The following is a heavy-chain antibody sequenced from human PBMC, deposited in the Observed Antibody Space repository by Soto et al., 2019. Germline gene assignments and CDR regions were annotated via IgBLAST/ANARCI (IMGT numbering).Heavy chain of an antibody. D-gene: IGHD2-21*02. CDR1: GGSISSYY. Sequence: SETLSLTCSVSGGSISSYYWTWVRQSPGKRLEWIGYIFYTGITNYNPSLQSRVTMSVDTSNNRFSLKMTSLTAADTAVYYCARGGCDGGKCYPYNFDFWGQGTLVTVSS. CDR3: ARGGCDGGKCYPYNFDF. V-gene: IGHV4-59*01. J-gene: IGHJ4*02. CDR2: IFYTGIT.